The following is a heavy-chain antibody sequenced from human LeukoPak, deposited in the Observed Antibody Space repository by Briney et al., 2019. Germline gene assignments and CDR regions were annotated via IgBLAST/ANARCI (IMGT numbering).Heavy chain of an antibody. J-gene: IGHJ4*02. Sequence: GGSLRLPCAASGDYWMHWVRQAPGKGLVWVSHINSDGSWTSYADSVKGRFTISKDNAKNTMYLQMNSLRVEDTAVYYCVKDYQVGNSPAFGDYWGQGTLVTISS. CDR1: GDYW. CDR3: VKDYQVGNSPAFGDY. CDR2: INSDGSWT. V-gene: IGHV3-74*01. D-gene: IGHD1-26*01.